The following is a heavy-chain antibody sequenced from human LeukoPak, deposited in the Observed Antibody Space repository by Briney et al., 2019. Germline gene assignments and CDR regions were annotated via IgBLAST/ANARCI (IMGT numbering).Heavy chain of an antibody. J-gene: IGHJ6*02. Sequence: GGSLRLSCAASGFTFSSYAMSWVRQAPGKGLEWVSAISGSGGSTYYADSVKGRFTISRDNSKNTLYLQMNSLRAEDTAVYYCAKAYYYGSGRNGMDVWGQGTTVTVSS. CDR3: AKAYYYGSGRNGMDV. V-gene: IGHV3-23*01. CDR1: GFTFSSYA. D-gene: IGHD3-10*01. CDR2: ISGSGGST.